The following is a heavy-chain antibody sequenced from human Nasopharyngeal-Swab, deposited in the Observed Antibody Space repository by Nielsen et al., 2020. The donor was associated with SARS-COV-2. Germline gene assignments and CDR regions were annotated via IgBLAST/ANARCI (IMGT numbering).Heavy chain of an antibody. D-gene: IGHD5-18*01. CDR3: ATWMTAHFDY. J-gene: IGHJ4*02. CDR1: GFTFSNYA. V-gene: IGHV3-23*01. Sequence: GESLKISCEASGFTFSNYAISWVRQAPGQGLEWVSTVDYDGVRTHYADSVEGRFIISRDNSKNTVYLQIKSLGVEDAAVYYCATWMTAHFDYWGQGTLVT. CDR2: VDYDGVRT.